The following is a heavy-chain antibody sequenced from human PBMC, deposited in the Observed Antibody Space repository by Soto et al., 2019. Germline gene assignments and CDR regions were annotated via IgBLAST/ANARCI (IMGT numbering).Heavy chain of an antibody. CDR2: ISYDGSNK. CDR3: AKDGGIAARPDYYYYDMDV. CDR1: GFTFSSYG. V-gene: IGHV3-30*18. Sequence: QVQLVESGGGVVQPGRSLRLSCAASGFTFSSYGMHWVRQAPGKGLEWVEVISYDGSNKYYADSVKGRVTISRDNSKITLYLQMNRLRAEDTAVYYCAKDGGIAARPDYYYYDMDVWGQGTTVTVSS. D-gene: IGHD6-6*01. J-gene: IGHJ6*02.